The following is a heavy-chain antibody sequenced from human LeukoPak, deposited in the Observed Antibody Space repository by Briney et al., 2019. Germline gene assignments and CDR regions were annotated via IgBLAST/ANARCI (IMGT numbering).Heavy chain of an antibody. CDR2: IYSGGST. D-gene: IGHD3-10*01. J-gene: IGHJ4*02. CDR1: GFTVSSNY. CDR3: ARAGDFYGSGGTKNDY. V-gene: IGHV3-53*01. Sequence: PGGSLRLSCAASGFTVSSNYMSWVRQAPGKGLEWVSVIYSGGSTYYADSVKGRFTISRDNAKNSVYLQMNSLRAEDTAVYYCARAGDFYGSGGTKNDYWGQGTLVTVSS.